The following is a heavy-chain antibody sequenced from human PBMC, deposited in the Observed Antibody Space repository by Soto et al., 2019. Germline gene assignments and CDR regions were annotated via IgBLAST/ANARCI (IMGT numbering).Heavy chain of an antibody. Sequence: PSETLSLTCTVSGGSISSYYWSWIRRPPGKGLEWIGYIYYSGSTYYNPSLKSRVTISVDTSKNQFSLKLSSVTAADTAVYYCARTFNVYFDYWGQGTLVTVSS. CDR2: IYYSGST. CDR1: GGSISSYY. V-gene: IGHV4-59*01. J-gene: IGHJ4*02. CDR3: ARTFNVYFDY.